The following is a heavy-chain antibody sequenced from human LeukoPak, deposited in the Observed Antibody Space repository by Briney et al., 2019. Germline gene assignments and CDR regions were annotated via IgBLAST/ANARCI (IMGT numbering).Heavy chain of an antibody. Sequence: ASVKVSCKVSGYTLTELSMHWVRQAPGKGLEWMGGFDPEDGETFYAQKFQGRVTMTENTSTDTAYMELSSLRSEDTAVYYCATDYYYDSSGSYYTVDYWGQGTLVTVSS. CDR2: FDPEDGET. D-gene: IGHD3-22*01. CDR3: ATDYYYDSSGSYYTVDY. CDR1: GYTLTELS. V-gene: IGHV1-24*01. J-gene: IGHJ4*02.